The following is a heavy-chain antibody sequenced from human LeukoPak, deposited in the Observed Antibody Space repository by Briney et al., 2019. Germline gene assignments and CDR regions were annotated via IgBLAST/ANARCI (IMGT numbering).Heavy chain of an antibody. CDR1: GFTFSSYS. CDR2: ISSSSSYI. D-gene: IGHD1-26*01. J-gene: IGHJ6*03. Sequence: PGGSLRLSCAASGFTFSSYSMNWVRQAPGKGLEWVSSISSSSSYIYYADSVKGRFTISRDNAKNSLYLQMNSLRAEDTAVYYCASRGGYADYYYYYMDVWGKGTTVTVSS. V-gene: IGHV3-21*01. CDR3: ASRGGYADYYYYYMDV.